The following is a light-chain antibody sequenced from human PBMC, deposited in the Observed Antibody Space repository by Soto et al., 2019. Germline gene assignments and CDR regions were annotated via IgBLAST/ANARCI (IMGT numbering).Light chain of an antibody. CDR3: QQRSSWPRMYT. V-gene: IGKV3-11*01. CDR2: DVS. J-gene: IGKJ2*01. CDR1: QSDGNY. Sequence: IVLTQSPATLSLSPGERATLSCRASQSDGNYIAWYQQKPGQPPRLLIYDVSNRATGVPARFSGSGSGTDFTLTISSLEPEHFGVYHCQQRSSWPRMYTFGQGTKLEI.